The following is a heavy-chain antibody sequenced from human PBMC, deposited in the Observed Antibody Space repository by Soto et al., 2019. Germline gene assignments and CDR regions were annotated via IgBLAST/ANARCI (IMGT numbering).Heavy chain of an antibody. Sequence: ASVKGSCKASGFTFTSDYMHWVGQAPGQGHEWMGIINAAGGTTTYAQSFQRRVTMPTDTSTRTVYMDLSSLTSEDTALYYCAMRSTEGAYYFLAVRGKGTTVTVSS. CDR2: INAAGGTT. CDR1: GFTFTSDY. J-gene: IGHJ6*03. V-gene: IGHV1-46*03. CDR3: AMRSTEGAYYFLAV. D-gene: IGHD2-2*01.